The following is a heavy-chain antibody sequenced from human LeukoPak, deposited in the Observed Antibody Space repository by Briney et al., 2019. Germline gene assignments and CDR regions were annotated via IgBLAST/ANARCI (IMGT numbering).Heavy chain of an antibody. CDR2: ISWNSGSI. J-gene: IGHJ6*02. Sequence: GGSLRLSCAASGFTFDDYAMHWVRQAPGKGLEWVSGISWNSGSIGYADSVKGRFTISRDNAKNSLYLQMNSLRAEDTALYYCAKVQFDAYYYYGMDVWGQGTTVTVSS. D-gene: IGHD2-8*01. CDR1: GFTFDDYA. CDR3: AKVQFDAYYYYGMDV. V-gene: IGHV3-9*01.